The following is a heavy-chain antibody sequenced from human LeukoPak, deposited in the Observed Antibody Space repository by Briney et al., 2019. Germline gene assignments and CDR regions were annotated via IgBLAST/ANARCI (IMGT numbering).Heavy chain of an antibody. CDR3: ARRSSGWYLDY. J-gene: IGHJ4*02. CDR2: IYPGGSDT. CDR1: GYSFTSYW. D-gene: IGHD6-19*01. Sequence: GESLKISCKGSGYSFTSYWIGWVRQMAGKGLEWMGIIYPGGSDTRYSPSFQGQVTISADKSISTAYLQWSSLKASATAMYYCARRSSGWYLDYWGQGTLVTVSS. V-gene: IGHV5-51*01.